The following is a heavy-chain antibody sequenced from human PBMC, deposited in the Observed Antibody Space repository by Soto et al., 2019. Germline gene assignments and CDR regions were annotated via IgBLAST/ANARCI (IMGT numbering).Heavy chain of an antibody. CDR3: ARDRREYSSSSLLYYYYGMDV. J-gene: IGHJ6*02. D-gene: IGHD6-6*01. CDR2: TYYRSKWYN. V-gene: IGHV6-1*01. CDR1: GDSVSSNSAA. Sequence: SQTLSLTYAISGDSVSSNSAAWNWIRQSPSRGLEWPGRTYYRSKWYNDYAVSVKSRITINPDTSKNQFSLQLNSVTPEDTAVYYCARDRREYSSSSLLYYYYGMDVWGQGTTVTVSS.